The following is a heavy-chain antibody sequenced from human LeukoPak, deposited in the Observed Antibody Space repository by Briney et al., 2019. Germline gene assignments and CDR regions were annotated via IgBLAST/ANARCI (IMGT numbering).Heavy chain of an antibody. CDR2: ISGSSSSI. D-gene: IGHD3-22*01. V-gene: IGHV3-48*04. CDR3: ARDYDRSGYYIDLDY. Sequence: TGGSLRLSCAASGFTFSSCSVNWVRQAPGKGLEWVSYISGSSSSIKYADSVKGRFTISRDNAKNSLYLQMNSLRAEDTAVYYCARDYDRSGYYIDLDYWGQGTLVTVSS. CDR1: GFTFSSCS. J-gene: IGHJ4*02.